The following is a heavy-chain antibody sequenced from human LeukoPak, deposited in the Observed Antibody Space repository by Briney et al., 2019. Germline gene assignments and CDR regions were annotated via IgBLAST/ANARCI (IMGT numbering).Heavy chain of an antibody. CDR3: AKGPTYDSLPYYFDY. CDR2: ISSNGGST. V-gene: IGHV3-64D*09. J-gene: IGHJ4*02. CDR1: GFTFSYYA. D-gene: IGHD3-22*01. Sequence: GGSLRLSCSASGFTFSYYAVHWVRQAAGKGLECVSGISSNGGSTYYADSLKGRFTVSRDNSNNTLYLQMSSLRAEDTAIYYCAKGPTYDSLPYYFDYWGQGTLVTVSS.